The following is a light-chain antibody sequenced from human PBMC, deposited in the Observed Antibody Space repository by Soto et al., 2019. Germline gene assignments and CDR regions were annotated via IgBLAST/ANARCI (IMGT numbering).Light chain of an antibody. CDR1: SSDVGGYNY. V-gene: IGLV2-14*01. CDR2: DVS. CDR3: SSYTNSSPFV. Sequence: QSVLTQPASVSGSPRQSITISCTGTSSDVGGYNYVSWYQQHPGKAPKLMIYDVSYWPSGVSNRFSGSKSGNTASLTISGLQAEDEADYYCSSYTNSSPFVFGTGTKVTVL. J-gene: IGLJ1*01.